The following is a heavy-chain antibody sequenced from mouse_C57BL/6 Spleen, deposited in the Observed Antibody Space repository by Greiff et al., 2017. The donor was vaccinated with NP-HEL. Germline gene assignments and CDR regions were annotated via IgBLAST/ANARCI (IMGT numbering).Heavy chain of an antibody. CDR1: GFNIKNTY. D-gene: IGHD1-1*01. V-gene: IGHV14-3*01. CDR3: ARGDYYGSSSYAMDY. J-gene: IGHJ4*01. CDR2: IDPANGNT. Sequence: EVQLQQSVAELVRPGASVKLSCTASGFNIKNTYMHWVKQRPEQGLEWIGRIDPANGNTKYAPKFQGKATITADTSSHTAYLQLSSLTSEDTAIYYCARGDYYGSSSYAMDYWGQGTSVTVSS.